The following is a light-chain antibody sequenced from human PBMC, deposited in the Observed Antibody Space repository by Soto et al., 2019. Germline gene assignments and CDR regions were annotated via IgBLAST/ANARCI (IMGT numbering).Light chain of an antibody. V-gene: IGKV3-20*01. CDR2: DAS. J-gene: IGKJ4*01. CDR3: QQYGSSPT. Sequence: EVVFTQSPGAVSLSPGDRAPLSCRASQSLVNTYVAWYQQKAGQAPRLLIFDASTRATGIPDRFSGSGSGTDFTLSISRLEPEDFAVYYCQQYGSSPTFGGGTKVDIK. CDR1: QSLVNTY.